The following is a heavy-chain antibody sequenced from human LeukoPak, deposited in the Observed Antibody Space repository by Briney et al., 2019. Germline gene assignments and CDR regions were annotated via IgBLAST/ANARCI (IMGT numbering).Heavy chain of an antibody. Sequence: GASVKVSCKASGYTFTGYYMHWVRQAPGQGLEWMGWINPNSGGTNYAQKFQGRVTMTRDTSISTAYMELSRLRSDDTAVYYCARDPYYYDSSGYVGFDPWGQGTLVTVSS. CDR2: INPNSGGT. D-gene: IGHD3-22*01. V-gene: IGHV1-2*02. J-gene: IGHJ5*02. CDR1: GYTFTGYY. CDR3: ARDPYYYDSSGYVGFDP.